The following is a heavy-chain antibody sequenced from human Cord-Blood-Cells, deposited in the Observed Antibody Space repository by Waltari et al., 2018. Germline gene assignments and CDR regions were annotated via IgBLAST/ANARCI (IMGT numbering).Heavy chain of an antibody. Sequence: QVQLVQSGAEVRTPGSSVKVSFKATGGTFSSYAISWVRQAPGQGLEWMGGIIPILGIANYAQKFQGRVTITADESTSTAYMELSSLRSEDMAVYYCARGDSADIFDYWGQGTLVTVSS. V-gene: IGHV1-69*04. J-gene: IGHJ4*02. CDR3: ARGDSADIFDY. CDR1: GGTFSSYA. D-gene: IGHD5-12*01. CDR2: IIPILGIA.